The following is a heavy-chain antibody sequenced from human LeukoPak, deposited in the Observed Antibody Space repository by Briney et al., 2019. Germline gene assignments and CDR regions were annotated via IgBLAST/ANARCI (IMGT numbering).Heavy chain of an antibody. Sequence: ASVMVSCKASGYTFTGYSIHWVRQAPGQGLEWMGCINPNSGDTNYPQTFQDRVTLSRDTSISTAYMELTDLRSDDTAMYYCARPNGDYYNWFDPWGQGTLVTVSS. CDR3: ARPNGDYYNWFDP. D-gene: IGHD2-21*02. V-gene: IGHV1-2*02. CDR2: INPNSGDT. CDR1: GYTFTGYS. J-gene: IGHJ5*02.